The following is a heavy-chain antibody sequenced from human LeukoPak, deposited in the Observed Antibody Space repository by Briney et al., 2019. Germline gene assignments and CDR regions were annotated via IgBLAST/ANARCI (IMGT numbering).Heavy chain of an antibody. J-gene: IGHJ4*02. CDR2: IYYSGST. Sequence: PSATLSLTCTVSGGSISSSSYYWGWIRQPPGKGLEWIGSIYYSGSTYYNPSLKSRVTISVDTSKNQFSLKLSSVTAADTAVYYCARHARLRDAYFDYWGQGTLVTVSS. V-gene: IGHV4-39*07. CDR3: ARHARLRDAYFDY. D-gene: IGHD5-24*01. CDR1: GGSISSSSYY.